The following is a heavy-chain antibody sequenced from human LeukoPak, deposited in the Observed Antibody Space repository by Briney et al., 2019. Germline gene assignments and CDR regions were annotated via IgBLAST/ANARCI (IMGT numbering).Heavy chain of an antibody. V-gene: IGHV3-7*01. CDR1: GFTFSTYW. Sequence: GGSLRLSCAASGFTFSTYWMSWVRQAPRKGLEWVANIKQDGSEKYYVDSVKGRFTISRDNAKNSLYLQMNSLRAEDTAVYYCARGGGSSDFGYWGQGTLVTVSS. J-gene: IGHJ4*02. CDR2: IKQDGSEK. CDR3: ARGGGSSDFGY. D-gene: IGHD1-26*01.